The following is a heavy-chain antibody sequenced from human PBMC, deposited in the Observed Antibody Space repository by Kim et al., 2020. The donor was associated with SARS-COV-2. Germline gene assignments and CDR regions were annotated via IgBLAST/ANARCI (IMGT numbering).Heavy chain of an antibody. CDR1: GYSISSGYY. J-gene: IGHJ6*02. Sequence: SETLSLTCTVSGYSISSGYYWGWIRQPPGKGLEWIGSIYHSGSTYYNPSLKSRVTISVDTSKNQFSLKLSSVTAADTAVYYCARIGDAFDLRRVMDVWGQGTTVTVSS. V-gene: IGHV4-38-2*02. D-gene: IGHD3-10*01. CDR3: ARIGDAFDLRRVMDV. CDR2: IYHSGST.